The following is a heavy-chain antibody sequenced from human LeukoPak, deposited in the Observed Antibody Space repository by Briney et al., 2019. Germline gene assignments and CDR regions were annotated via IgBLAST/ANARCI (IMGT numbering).Heavy chain of an antibody. CDR1: GYTFTGYY. Sequence: ASVKVSCKASGYTFTGYYMHWLRQAPGQGLEWMGWINPNSGGTNYAQKFQGKVTMTRDTSISTAYMELSRLRYDDTAVYYCATAAVGNTAMVIWGKGTLVTVSS. J-gene: IGHJ4*02. CDR3: ATAAVGNTAMVI. V-gene: IGHV1-2*02. CDR2: INPNSGGT. D-gene: IGHD5-18*01.